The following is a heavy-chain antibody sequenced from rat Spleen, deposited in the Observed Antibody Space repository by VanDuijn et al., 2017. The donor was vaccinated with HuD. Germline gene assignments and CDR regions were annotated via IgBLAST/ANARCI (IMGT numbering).Heavy chain of an antibody. CDR2: IIYDGSRT. J-gene: IGHJ3*01. CDR1: GFTFSDYN. D-gene: IGHD1-6*01. V-gene: IGHV5S10*01. Sequence: EVQLVESGGGLVQPGSSLKLSCAASGFTFSDYNMACVRQSPKKGLEWVATIIYDGSRTFYRDSGKGRCTISRDNAKSTLYLQMDSLRSEDTATYYCATGPRILRLDWFAYWGQGTLVTVSS. CDR3: ATGPRILRLDWFAY.